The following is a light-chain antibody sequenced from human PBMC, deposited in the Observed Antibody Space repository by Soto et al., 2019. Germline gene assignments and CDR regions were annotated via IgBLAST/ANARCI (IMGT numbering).Light chain of an antibody. CDR3: QQYKNYPYT. Sequence: DIQMTQSPSSLSASVGDRVTITCRASQAISNSLAWIQQKPGKAPKSLIYGASTLQSGVPSKFSGSGSATDFSLTISTLHPEDSATYYCQQYKNYPYTFRPTTNLDIK. J-gene: IGKJ3*01. V-gene: IGKV1-16*02. CDR2: GAS. CDR1: QAISNS.